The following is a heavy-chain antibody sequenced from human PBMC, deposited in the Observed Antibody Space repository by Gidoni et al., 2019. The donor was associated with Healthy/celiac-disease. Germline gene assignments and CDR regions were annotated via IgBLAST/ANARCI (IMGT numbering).Heavy chain of an antibody. Sequence: QVQLVESGGGLVKPGGSLRLSCAASGFTFSDYYMRWIRQAPGKGLEWVSYISSSSSYTNYADSVKGRFTISRDNAKNSLYLQMNSLRAEDTAVYYCARGTYSSGWYDVQQDSHVDYWGQGTLVTVSS. V-gene: IGHV3-11*05. D-gene: IGHD6-19*01. CDR3: ARGTYSSGWYDVQQDSHVDY. CDR1: GFTFSDYY. J-gene: IGHJ4*02. CDR2: ISSSSSYT.